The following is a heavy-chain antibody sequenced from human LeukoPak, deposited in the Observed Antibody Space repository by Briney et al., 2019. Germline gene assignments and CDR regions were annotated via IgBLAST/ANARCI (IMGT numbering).Heavy chain of an antibody. CDR2: INHRGST. CDR1: GGSFSDYH. J-gene: IGHJ4*02. CDR3: ARGGGYCGGGSCYLDY. V-gene: IGHV4-34*01. Sequence: SETLSLTCAVYGGSFSDYHWNWIRQPPGKGLEWIGEINHRGSTNYNPSLKSRVTILVDTSKNQFSLKLNSVTAADTAVYYCARGGGYCGGGSCYLDYWGQGTLVTVSS. D-gene: IGHD2-15*01.